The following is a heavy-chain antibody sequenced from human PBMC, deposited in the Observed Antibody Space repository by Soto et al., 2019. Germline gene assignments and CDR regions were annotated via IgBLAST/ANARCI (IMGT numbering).Heavy chain of an antibody. CDR3: ATTGSDRGFDY. CDR1: GGSISSGGYY. V-gene: IGHV4-31*03. J-gene: IGHJ4*02. CDR2: INYSGTT. D-gene: IGHD1-26*01. Sequence: SETLSLTCTVSGGSISSGGYYWSWIRQHPGKGLEWIGYINYSGTTYYNPSLKSRVTVSVDTSKNQFSLKLSSVTAADTAVYYCATTGSDRGFDYWGQGALVTVSS.